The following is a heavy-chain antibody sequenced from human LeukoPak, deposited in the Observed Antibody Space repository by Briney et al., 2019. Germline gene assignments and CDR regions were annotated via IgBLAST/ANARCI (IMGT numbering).Heavy chain of an antibody. CDR3: VRYSMWGSYRYYFDY. Sequence: PSETLSLTCTVSGGSISNTNYYWGWLRQPPGTGLEWIGSVYYSGTTYYNSSLKSRVTISVDTSKNQFSLKLSSVTAADTAMYYCVRYSMWGSYRYYFDYWGQGTLVTVSS. CDR1: GGSISNTNYY. J-gene: IGHJ4*02. V-gene: IGHV4-39*01. D-gene: IGHD3-16*02. CDR2: VYYSGTT.